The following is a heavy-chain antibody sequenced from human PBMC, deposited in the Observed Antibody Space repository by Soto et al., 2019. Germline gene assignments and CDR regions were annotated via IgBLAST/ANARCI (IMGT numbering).Heavy chain of an antibody. D-gene: IGHD6-6*01. J-gene: IGHJ4*02. CDR2: ISGSGSTI. Sequence: GGSLRLSCAASGFTFSSYAVSWVRQAPGKGPEWISSISGSGSTIYYADSVKGRFTISRDNSKNTLYLQMSSLRAEDTAVYYCAKQVRDGTSSPYYFDYWGQGTLVTVSS. CDR3: AKQVRDGTSSPYYFDY. CDR1: GFTFSSYA. V-gene: IGHV3-23*01.